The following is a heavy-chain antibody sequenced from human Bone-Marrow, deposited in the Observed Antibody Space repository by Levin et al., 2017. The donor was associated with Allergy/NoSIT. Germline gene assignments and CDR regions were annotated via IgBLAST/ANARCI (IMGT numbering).Heavy chain of an antibody. Sequence: GGSLRLSCAASGFTFSSYWMSWVRQAPGKGLEWVANIKEDGSDKYYVDSVKGRFTISRDNAKNSLYLQLNSLRGEDTAVYYCARNGGPGTVDYWGQGTLVTVSA. J-gene: IGHJ4*02. CDR3: ARNGGPGTVDY. CDR1: GFTFSSYW. D-gene: IGHD3-16*01. CDR2: IKEDGSDK. V-gene: IGHV3-7*01.